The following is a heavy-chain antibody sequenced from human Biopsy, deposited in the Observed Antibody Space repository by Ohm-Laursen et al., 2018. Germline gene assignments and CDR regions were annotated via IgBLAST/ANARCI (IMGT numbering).Heavy chain of an antibody. D-gene: IGHD6-19*01. CDR2: IRDSGDSA. J-gene: IGHJ4*02. V-gene: IGHV3-23*01. Sequence: SLRLSCAASGFTFSSHAMAWVRQAPGKGLEWVSGIRDSGDSAYYADSVKGRFTISRDNAKNSLYLQMNSLRAEDTAVYYCARDYPSYSSVWYREPIIHCWGQGTLVTVSS. CDR1: GFTFSSHA. CDR3: ARDYPSYSSVWYREPIIHC.